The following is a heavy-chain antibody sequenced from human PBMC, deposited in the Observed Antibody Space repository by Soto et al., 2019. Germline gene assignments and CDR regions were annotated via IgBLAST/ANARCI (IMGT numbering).Heavy chain of an antibody. J-gene: IGHJ4*02. Sequence: GGSLRLSCTASGFTFSSYGMHWVRQAPGKGLEWVAVISYDGSNKYYADSVKGRFTISRDNSKNTLYLQMNSLRAEDTAVYYCAKDEVEYSSSSPGYWGQGTLVTVS. V-gene: IGHV3-30*18. CDR2: ISYDGSNK. CDR1: GFTFSSYG. CDR3: AKDEVEYSSSSPGY. D-gene: IGHD6-6*01.